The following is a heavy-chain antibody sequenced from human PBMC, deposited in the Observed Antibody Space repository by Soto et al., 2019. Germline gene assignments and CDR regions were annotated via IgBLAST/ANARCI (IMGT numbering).Heavy chain of an antibody. CDR3: ARHVLRVFGSGWFDP. J-gene: IGHJ5*02. D-gene: IGHD3-10*01. CDR2: IYYSGST. V-gene: IGHV4-39*01. Sequence: SETLSLTCTVSGGSISSSSYYWGWIRQPPGKGLEWIGSIYYSGSTYYNPSLKSRVTISVDTSKNQFSLKLSSVTAADTAVYYCARHVLRVFGSGWFDPWGQGTLVTVSS. CDR1: GGSISSSSYY.